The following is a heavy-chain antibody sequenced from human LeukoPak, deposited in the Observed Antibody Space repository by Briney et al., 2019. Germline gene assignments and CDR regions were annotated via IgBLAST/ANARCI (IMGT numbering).Heavy chain of an antibody. D-gene: IGHD1-7*01. CDR3: AKRRGLELLYYYYMDV. V-gene: IGHV3-23*01. CDR2: ISASGVSK. Sequence: GGSLRLSCAASGFTSSSYGMSWVRQAPGKGLEWASAISASGVSKYYADSVKGRFTISRDKSKNTLYLQMNSLRAEDTAVYYCAKRRGLELLYYYYMDVWGKGTTVTVSS. J-gene: IGHJ6*03. CDR1: GFTSSSYG.